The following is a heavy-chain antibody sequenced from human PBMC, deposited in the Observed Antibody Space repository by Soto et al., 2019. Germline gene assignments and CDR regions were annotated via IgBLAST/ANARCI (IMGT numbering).Heavy chain of an antibody. Sequence: GASVKVSCKASGGTFSSYAISWVRQAPGQGLEWMGGIIPIFGTANYAQKFQGRVTITADESTSTAYMELSSLRSEDTAVYYCATLTNCGGDCYYFDYWGQGTLVTVSS. D-gene: IGHD2-21*02. CDR1: GGTFSSYA. V-gene: IGHV1-69*13. J-gene: IGHJ4*02. CDR3: ATLTNCGGDCYYFDY. CDR2: IIPIFGTA.